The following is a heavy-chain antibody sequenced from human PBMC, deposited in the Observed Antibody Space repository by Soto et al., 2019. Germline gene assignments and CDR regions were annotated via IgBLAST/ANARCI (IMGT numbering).Heavy chain of an antibody. Sequence: EVQLSESGGGLVQPGESLRLSCAASEFSFSDYAMSWVRQAPGKGLEWVSAISRGGGSTSYADSVKCRFIISSDNSNNTVYLQRNSLRGEDTAVYYWAKNDCGEPSCPLSDLWGQGTLVTVSS. CDR2: ISRGGGST. D-gene: IGHD2-21*01. J-gene: IGHJ5*02. CDR1: EFSFSDYA. CDR3: AKNDCGEPSCPLSDL. V-gene: IGHV3-23*01.